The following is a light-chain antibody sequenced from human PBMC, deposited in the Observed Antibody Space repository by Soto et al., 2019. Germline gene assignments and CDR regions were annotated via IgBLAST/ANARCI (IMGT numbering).Light chain of an antibody. CDR1: QRISNY. CDR2: AAS. J-gene: IGKJ3*01. V-gene: IGKV1-39*01. CDR3: QQSYSTQFA. Sequence: DIKLTQSPSSLSASVGDRVTITCRASQRISNYLSWYQQKPGKAPKLLIYAASSLQSGVPSRFSGSGSGTDFTLTISSLQPEDFATYYCQQSYSTQFAFGPGTKVDIK.